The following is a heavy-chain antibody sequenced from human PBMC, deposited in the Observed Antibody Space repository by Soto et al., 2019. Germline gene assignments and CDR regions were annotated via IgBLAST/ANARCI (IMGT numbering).Heavy chain of an antibody. Sequence: QVQLVESGGGVVQPGRSLRLSCAASGFTFSSYAMHWVRQAPGKGLEWVAVISYDGSNKYYADSVKGRFTISRDNSKNTLYLQMNSLRAEDTAVYYCARSYYYASSGYPPFGYWGQGTLVTVSS. D-gene: IGHD3-22*01. V-gene: IGHV3-30-3*01. CDR2: ISYDGSNK. CDR1: GFTFSSYA. CDR3: ARSYYYASSGYPPFGY. J-gene: IGHJ4*02.